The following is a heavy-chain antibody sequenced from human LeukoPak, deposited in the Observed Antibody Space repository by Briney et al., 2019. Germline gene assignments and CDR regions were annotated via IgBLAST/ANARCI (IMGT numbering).Heavy chain of an antibody. CDR1: GFSFDAYG. CDR3: ARSPLLCSSTSCYTGAFDI. CDR2: INWNGGSA. Sequence: PGGSLRLSCAVSGFSFDAYGMSWVRQAPGKGLEWVSGINWNGGSAGYADSVKGRFTISRDNAKNSLYLQMNSLRAEDTALYYCARSPLLCSSTSCYTGAFDIWGQGTMVTVSS. V-gene: IGHV3-20*04. D-gene: IGHD2-2*02. J-gene: IGHJ3*02.